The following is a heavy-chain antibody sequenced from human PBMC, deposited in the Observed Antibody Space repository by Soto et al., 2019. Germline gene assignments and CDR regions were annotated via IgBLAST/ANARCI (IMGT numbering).Heavy chain of an antibody. CDR3: IRGGVTSRTFDY. V-gene: IGHV5-51*01. Sequence: EVQLVQSGTEVKQPGESLKISCKASGYIIKNYWIGWVRQMPGQGLEWMGIIYPDDSDTRYSPSFQGQVTISVDKSISTAYVQRSSLKASDSAIYYCIRGGVTSRTFDYWGQGTLVTVSS. D-gene: IGHD3-10*01. CDR2: IYPDDSDT. CDR1: GYIIKNYW. J-gene: IGHJ4*02.